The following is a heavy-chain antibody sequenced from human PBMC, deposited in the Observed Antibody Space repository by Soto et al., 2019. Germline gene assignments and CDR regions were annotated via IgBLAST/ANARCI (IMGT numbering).Heavy chain of an antibody. V-gene: IGHV1-2*06. Sequence: QVQLVQSGAEVKKPGTSVKVSCKASGYTFTGYFIHWLRHAPGQGLEWMGRINPNSGATNYARKFQDRVTMTRDTSINTAYMELSSLRSDDTAIYYCARDTETLGPRANDALDIWGQGTMVTVSS. CDR1: GYTFTGYF. CDR3: ARDTETLGPRANDALDI. J-gene: IGHJ3*02. CDR2: INPNSGAT. D-gene: IGHD3-3*02.